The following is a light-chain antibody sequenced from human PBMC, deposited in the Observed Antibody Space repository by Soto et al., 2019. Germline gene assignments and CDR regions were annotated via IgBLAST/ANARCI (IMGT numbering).Light chain of an antibody. CDR1: QSVSSSY. Sequence: EIVLTQSPGTLSLSPGERATLSCRASQSVSSSYLVWYQQKPGQAPRLLIYGASSRDTGIPGRFRGSGSGTDFTLTIIILETEDFAVDFCQQYYTSPLTFGGGTKVEV. CDR3: QQYYTSPLT. J-gene: IGKJ4*01. V-gene: IGKV3-20*01. CDR2: GAS.